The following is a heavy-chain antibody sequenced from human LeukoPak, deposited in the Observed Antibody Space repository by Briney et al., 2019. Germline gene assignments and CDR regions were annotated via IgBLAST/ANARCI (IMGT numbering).Heavy chain of an antibody. CDR3: ARGTLLWFGELFDSYLFDY. D-gene: IGHD3-10*01. V-gene: IGHV4-59*10. Sequence: SETLSLTCAVYGGSFSGYYWSWIRQPAGKGLEWIGRIYTSGSTNYNPSLKSRVTMSVDTSKNQFSLKLSSVTAADTAVYYCARGTLLWFGELFDSYLFDYWGQGTLVTVSS. CDR1: GGSFSGYY. J-gene: IGHJ4*02. CDR2: IYTSGST.